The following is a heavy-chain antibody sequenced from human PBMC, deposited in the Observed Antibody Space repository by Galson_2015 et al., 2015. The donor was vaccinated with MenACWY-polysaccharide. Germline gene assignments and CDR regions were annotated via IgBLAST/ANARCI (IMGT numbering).Heavy chain of an antibody. V-gene: IGHV3-33*01. CDR1: GFTFRNYG. CDR3: ASGRAPNGDASLTYFDY. J-gene: IGHJ4*02. Sequence: SLRLSCAASGFTFRNYGMHWVRQAPGKGLEWVAIIYYDGSDKYYADSVKGRFTISRDSSRNTLYLQMNSLRVEDTAIYYCASGRAPNGDASLTYFDYWGQGALVTVSS. CDR2: IYYDGSDK. D-gene: IGHD2-21*02.